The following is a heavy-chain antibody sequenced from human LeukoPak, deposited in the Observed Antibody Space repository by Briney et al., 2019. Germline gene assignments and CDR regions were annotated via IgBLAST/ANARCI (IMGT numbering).Heavy chain of an antibody. CDR2: IIPIFGTA. D-gene: IGHD2-2*02. J-gene: IGHJ6*03. Sequence: ASVKVSCKASRGTFSSYAISWVRQAPGQGLEWMGGIIPIFGTANYAQKFQGRVTITADESTSTAYMELSSLRSEDTAVYYCARVRIPEVVPAAIPDVSYYYYYMDVWGKGTTVTVSS. V-gene: IGHV1-69*13. CDR3: ARVRIPEVVPAAIPDVSYYYYYMDV. CDR1: RGTFSSYA.